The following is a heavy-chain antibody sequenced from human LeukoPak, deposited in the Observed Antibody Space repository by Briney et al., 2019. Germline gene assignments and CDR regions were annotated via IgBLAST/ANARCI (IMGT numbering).Heavy chain of an antibody. CDR1: GGTFSSYA. V-gene: IGHV1-69*05. D-gene: IGHD3-3*01. Sequence: SVKVSCKASGGTFSSYAISWVRQAPGQGLEWMGGIIPIFGTANYAQKFQGRVTITTDESASTAYMELSSLRSEDTAVYYCARDAQYYDFWSGYYTNWFDPWGQGTLVTVSS. CDR3: ARDAQYYDFWSGYYTNWFDP. J-gene: IGHJ5*02. CDR2: IIPIFGTA.